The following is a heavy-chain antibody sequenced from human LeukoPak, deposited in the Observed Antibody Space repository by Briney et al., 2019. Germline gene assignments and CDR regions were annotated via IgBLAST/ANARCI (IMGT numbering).Heavy chain of an antibody. CDR1: GFTFSSYW. CDR3: AKEGWGYCSSTSCYAAGVSGGELDY. J-gene: IGHJ4*02. Sequence: PGGSLRLSCAASGFTFSSYWMSWVRQAPGKGLEWVANIKQDGSEKYYVDSVKGRFTISRDNAKNTLYLQMNSLRAEDTAVYYCAKEGWGYCSSTSCYAAGVSGGELDYWGQGTLVTVSS. D-gene: IGHD2-2*01. CDR2: IKQDGSEK. V-gene: IGHV3-7*01.